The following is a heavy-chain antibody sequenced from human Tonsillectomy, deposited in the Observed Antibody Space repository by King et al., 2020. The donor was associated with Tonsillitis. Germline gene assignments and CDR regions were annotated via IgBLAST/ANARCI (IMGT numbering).Heavy chain of an antibody. Sequence: QLQESGPGLVKPSETLSLTCTVSGGSISSSSYYWGWIRQPPGKGLEWIGSIYYSGSTYYNPSLKSRVTISVDTSKNQFSLKLSSVTAADTAVYYCAGLFPLTTVEPSYYFDYWGQGTLVTVSS. CDR3: AGLFPLTTVEPSYYFDY. D-gene: IGHD4-23*01. CDR1: GGSISSSSYY. J-gene: IGHJ4*02. V-gene: IGHV4-39*07. CDR2: IYYSGST.